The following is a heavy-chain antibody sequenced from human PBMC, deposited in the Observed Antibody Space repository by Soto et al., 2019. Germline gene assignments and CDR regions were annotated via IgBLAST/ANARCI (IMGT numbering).Heavy chain of an antibody. D-gene: IGHD2-2*01. Sequence: PGESLKISCNGSGYSFPSYWIGWVRQMPGKGLEWMVIIYPGDSHTLYSPSFQGQVTISADKSISTAYLHEGSLSASDTAVYYCARLGGRYCTSTTCSNLSSYLEVWGKGNAGNV. V-gene: IGHV5-51*01. CDR3: ARLGGRYCTSTTCSNLSSYLEV. J-gene: IGHJ6*03. CDR1: GYSFPSYW. CDR2: IYPGDSHT.